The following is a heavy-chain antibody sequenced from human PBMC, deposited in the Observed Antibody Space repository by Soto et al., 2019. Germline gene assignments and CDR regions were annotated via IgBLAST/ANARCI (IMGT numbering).Heavy chain of an antibody. V-gene: IGHV4-30-2*01. CDR1: GGSISRGGYS. D-gene: IGHD6-13*01. J-gene: IGHJ5*02. CDR2: IYHSGST. Sequence: SETLYLTCAFSGGSISRGGYSCSWIRHPPGEGLERIGYIYHSGSTYYNPSLKSRVTISVDRSKNQFSLKLSSVTAADTAVYYCARERGPAAAGRGSNWFDPWGQGTLVTVSS. CDR3: ARERGPAAAGRGSNWFDP.